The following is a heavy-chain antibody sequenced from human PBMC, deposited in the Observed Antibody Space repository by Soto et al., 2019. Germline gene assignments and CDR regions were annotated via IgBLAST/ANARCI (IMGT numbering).Heavy chain of an antibody. D-gene: IGHD2-8*01. Sequence: SETLSLTCTVSGGSISSSSYYWGWIRQPPGKGLEWIGSIYYSGSTYYNPSLKSRVTISVDTSKNQFSLKLSSVTAADTAVYYCARHCGTCGIVLMVYATPFDYWGQGTLVTVSS. CDR1: GGSISSSSYY. V-gene: IGHV4-39*01. CDR2: IYYSGST. J-gene: IGHJ4*02. CDR3: ARHCGTCGIVLMVYATPFDY.